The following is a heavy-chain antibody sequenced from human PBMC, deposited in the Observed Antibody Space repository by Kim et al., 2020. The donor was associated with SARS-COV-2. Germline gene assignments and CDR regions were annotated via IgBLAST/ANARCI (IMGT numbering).Heavy chain of an antibody. D-gene: IGHD6-19*01. Sequence: SETLSLTCTVSGGSISSYYWSWIRQPPGKGLEWIGYIYYSGSTNYNPSRKSRVTISVDTSKNQFSLKLSSVTAADTAVYYCARFRVYGQLLNPVDYWGQGTLVTVSS. CDR3: ARFRVYGQLLNPVDY. V-gene: IGHV4-59*08. CDR2: IYYSGST. CDR1: GGSISSYY. J-gene: IGHJ4*02.